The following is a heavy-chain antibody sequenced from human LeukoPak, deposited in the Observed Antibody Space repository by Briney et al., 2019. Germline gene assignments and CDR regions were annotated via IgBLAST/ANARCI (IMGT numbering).Heavy chain of an antibody. D-gene: IGHD3-3*01. CDR3: ARVNASYYDFWSGYSYNWFDP. CDR2: ISSSGSTI. J-gene: IGHJ5*02. Sequence: PGGSLRLSCAASGFTFSDYYMSWIRQAPGKGLEWVSYISSSGSTIYYADSVKGRFTISRDNAKNSLYLQMNSLGAEDTAVYYCARVNASYYDFWSGYSYNWFDPWGQGTLVTVSS. V-gene: IGHV3-11*04. CDR1: GFTFSDYY.